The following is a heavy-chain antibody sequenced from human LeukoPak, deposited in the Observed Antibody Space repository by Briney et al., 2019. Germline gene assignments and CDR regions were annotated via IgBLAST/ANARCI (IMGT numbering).Heavy chain of an antibody. D-gene: IGHD6-19*01. Sequence: SETLSLTCAVYGGSLSGYYWSWIRQPPGKGLEWIGEINHSGSFNYNSSLKSRVTISVDTSKNQFSLKLSSVTAADTAVYYCARDQHVAATDYWGQGTLVTVSS. V-gene: IGHV4-34*01. J-gene: IGHJ4*02. CDR1: GGSLSGYY. CDR2: INHSGSF. CDR3: ARDQHVAATDY.